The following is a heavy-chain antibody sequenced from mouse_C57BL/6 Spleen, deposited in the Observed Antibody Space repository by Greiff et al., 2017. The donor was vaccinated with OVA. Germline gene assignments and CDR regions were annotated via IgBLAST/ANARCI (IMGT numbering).Heavy chain of an antibody. Sequence: DVKLQESGAELVRPGASVKLSCTASGFNIKDDYMHWVKQRPEQGLEWIGWIDPENGDTEYASKFQGKATITADTSSNTAYLQLSSLTSEDTAVYYCLTTVVSFDYWGQGTTLTVSS. CDR3: LTTVVSFDY. CDR2: IDPENGDT. V-gene: IGHV14-4*01. J-gene: IGHJ2*01. CDR1: GFNIKDDY. D-gene: IGHD1-1*01.